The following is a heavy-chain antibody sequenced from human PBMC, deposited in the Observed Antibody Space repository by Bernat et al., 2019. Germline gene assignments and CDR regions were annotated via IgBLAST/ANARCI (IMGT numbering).Heavy chain of an antibody. D-gene: IGHD5-12*01. V-gene: IGHV3-30*18. CDR2: ISYDGSNK. CDR1: GFTFSSYG. CDR3: ANGVVATGGFDY. J-gene: IGHJ4*02. Sequence: QVQLVESGGGVVQPGRSLRLSCAASGFTFSSYGMHWVRQAPGKGLEWVAVISYDGSNKYYADSVKGRFTISRDNSKNTLYLQMNSLRAEDTAVYYCANGVVATGGFDYWGQGTVVTVSS.